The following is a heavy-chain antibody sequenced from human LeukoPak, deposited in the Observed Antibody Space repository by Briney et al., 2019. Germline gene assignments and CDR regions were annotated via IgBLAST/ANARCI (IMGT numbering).Heavy chain of an antibody. V-gene: IGHV1-18*01. CDR1: GYTFTSYG. CDR3: ARGAAAGLNYGTDV. J-gene: IGHJ6*02. Sequence: ASVRVSCKASGYTFTSYGISWVRQAPGQGLEWMGWVSAYNGNTNYAQKLQGRVTMTTDTSTSTAYMELRSLRSDDTAVYYCARGAAAGLNYGTDVWGQGTTVTVSS. D-gene: IGHD6-13*01. CDR2: VSAYNGNT.